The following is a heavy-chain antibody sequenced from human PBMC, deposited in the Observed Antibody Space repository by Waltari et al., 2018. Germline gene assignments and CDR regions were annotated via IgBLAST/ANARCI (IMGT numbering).Heavy chain of an antibody. CDR3: AKVMGVRVRWKMGPIYPFSYGLDV. CDR2: INQSGNT. V-gene: IGHV4-34*02. D-gene: IGHD1-26*01. CDR1: GGSFSNYY. Sequence: QVQLQQWGAGLLRPSETLSLTCAVYGGSFSNYYWTWIRQAPGRGLEWIGEINQSGNTNYNSSLKGRITISIDTSKNQFSLKLTAVTAADTATYYCAKVMGVRVRWKMGPIYPFSYGLDVWSQGTTVSVSS. J-gene: IGHJ6*02.